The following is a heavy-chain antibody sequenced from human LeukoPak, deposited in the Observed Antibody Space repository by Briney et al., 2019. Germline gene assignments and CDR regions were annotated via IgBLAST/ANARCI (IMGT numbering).Heavy chain of an antibody. CDR3: ARGGTSTGWSDY. CDR1: GFTFDDYG. Sequence: GGSLRLSCAASGFTFDDYGMNWVRQAPGKGLEWVSGINWNGGSTGYADSVKGRFTISRDNAKNSLYLQMNSLRAEDTAVYYCARGGTSTGWSDYWGQGTLVTVSS. V-gene: IGHV3-20*04. D-gene: IGHD6-19*01. J-gene: IGHJ4*02. CDR2: INWNGGST.